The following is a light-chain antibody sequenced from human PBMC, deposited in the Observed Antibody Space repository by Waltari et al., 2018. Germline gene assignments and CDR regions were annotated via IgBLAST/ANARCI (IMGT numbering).Light chain of an antibody. CDR2: TND. CDR3: AAWDYSLNGQV. Sequence: QSVLSQPPSASRTPGQRVTLSFSGLSSTIGRNTVNCYQQFPGTSPSPLFYTNDQRPSGVPDRVSASRSCTSASLAISGLRSEEEADYYCAAWDYSLNGQVFGGGTKLTVL. J-gene: IGLJ3*02. V-gene: IGLV1-44*01. CDR1: SSTIGRNT.